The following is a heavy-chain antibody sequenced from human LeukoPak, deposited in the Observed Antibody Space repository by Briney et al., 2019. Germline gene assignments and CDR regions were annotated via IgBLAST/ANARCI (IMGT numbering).Heavy chain of an antibody. Sequence: ASVKVFCKASGYTFTGYYMHWVRQAPGQGLEWMGWINPNSGGTNYAQKFQGRVTMTRDTSISTAYMELSRLRSDDTAVYYCARCDFWSGPYYYFDYWGQGTLVTVSS. CDR2: INPNSGGT. J-gene: IGHJ4*02. V-gene: IGHV1-2*02. D-gene: IGHD3-3*01. CDR3: ARCDFWSGPYYYFDY. CDR1: GYTFTGYY.